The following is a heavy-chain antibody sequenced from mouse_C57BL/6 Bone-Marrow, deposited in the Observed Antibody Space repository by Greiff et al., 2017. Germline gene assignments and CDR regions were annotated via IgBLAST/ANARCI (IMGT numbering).Heavy chain of an antibody. D-gene: IGHD4-1*01. CDR1: GYAFSSYW. Sequence: QVQLKESGAELVKPGASVKISCKASGYAFSSYWMNWVKQRPGKGLEWIGQIYPGDGDTTYNGKFKGKATLTADKSSSTAYMQLSSLTSEDSAVYFCARGGTGTWYFDVWGTGTTVTVSS. J-gene: IGHJ1*03. V-gene: IGHV1-80*01. CDR3: ARGGTGTWYFDV. CDR2: IYPGDGDT.